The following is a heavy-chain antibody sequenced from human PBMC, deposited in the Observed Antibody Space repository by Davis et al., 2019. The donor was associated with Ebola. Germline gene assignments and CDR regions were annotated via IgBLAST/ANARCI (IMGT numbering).Heavy chain of an antibody. D-gene: IGHD7-27*01. CDR3: GGDYWGSVDY. CDR1: GGSIGTYA. V-gene: IGHV4-59*13. CDR2: IYSSGRT. Sequence: MPSETLSLTCTVSGGSIGTYAWSWIRQPPGKGLEWIGYIYSSGRTVYNPSLKSRLTMSVDTSKNQFSLKLSSVTAANTAVYYCGGDYWGSVDYWGQGTLVTVSS. J-gene: IGHJ4*02.